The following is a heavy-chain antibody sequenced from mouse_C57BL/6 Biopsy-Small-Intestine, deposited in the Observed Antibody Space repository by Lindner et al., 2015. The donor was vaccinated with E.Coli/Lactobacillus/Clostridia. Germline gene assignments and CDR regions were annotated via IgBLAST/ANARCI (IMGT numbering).Heavy chain of an antibody. V-gene: IGHV14-3*01. CDR2: IGPADGET. D-gene: IGHD1-1*01. Sequence: VQLQESGAELVRPGASVKLSCTASGFNIKDILLHWVKQRPEQGLEWIGWIGPADGETKYAPRFQDKATVTTDTASNTAYLQLSSLTSEDTAIYYCARGSVVRAWFAYWGQGTLVTVSA. CDR1: GFNIKDIL. J-gene: IGHJ3*01. CDR3: ARGSVVRAWFAY.